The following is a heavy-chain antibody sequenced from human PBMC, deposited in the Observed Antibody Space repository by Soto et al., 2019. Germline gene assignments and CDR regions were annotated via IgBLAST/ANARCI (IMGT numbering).Heavy chain of an antibody. CDR2: INHSGST. CDR1: GGSFSGYY. CDR3: ARGAGQWLVRSYYYGMDV. D-gene: IGHD6-19*01. Sequence: QVQLQQWGAGLLKPSETLSLTCAVYGGSFSGYYWSWIRQPPGKGLEWIGEINHSGSTNYNPSLKTRVTISVDTSKNRFPLGLSSGTAADTAVYYWARGAGQWLVRSYYYGMDVWGQGTTVTVSS. J-gene: IGHJ6*02. V-gene: IGHV4-34*01.